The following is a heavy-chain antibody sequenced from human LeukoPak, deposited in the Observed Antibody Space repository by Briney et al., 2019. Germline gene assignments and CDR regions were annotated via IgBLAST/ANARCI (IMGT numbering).Heavy chain of an antibody. CDR2: IYTTGST. CDR3: ARERLGGSYYRPVEY. V-gene: IGHV4-61*02. Sequence: SETLSLTCTVSGGSISSSSDYWGWIRQPAGKGLEWIGRIYTTGSTNYNPSLKSRVTISLDTSKNQFSLKLSSVSAEDTALYYCARERLGGSYYRPVEYWGQGTLVTVSS. D-gene: IGHD1-26*01. CDR1: GGSISSSSDY. J-gene: IGHJ4*02.